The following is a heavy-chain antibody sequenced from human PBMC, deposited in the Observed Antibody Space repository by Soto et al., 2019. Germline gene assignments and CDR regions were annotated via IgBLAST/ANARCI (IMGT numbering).Heavy chain of an antibody. Sequence: EVQLVESGGDLVQPGGSLRLSCAASGFSISTYWMGWVRQFPGKGLEWVANIKYDDSEKPYMDSVEGRFTISRDNANNTLYLQMNRLRLDDTAFYYFAAWSSSHWFDYWGQGTLVTVSS. J-gene: IGHJ4*02. CDR3: AAWSSSHWFDY. D-gene: IGHD6-13*01. V-gene: IGHV3-7*05. CDR2: IKYDDSEK. CDR1: GFSISTYW.